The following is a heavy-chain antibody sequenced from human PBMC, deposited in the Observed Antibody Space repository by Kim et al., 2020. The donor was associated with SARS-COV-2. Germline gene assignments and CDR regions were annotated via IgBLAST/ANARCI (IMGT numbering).Heavy chain of an antibody. Sequence: GGSLRLSCAASGFTFSSYGMHWVRQAPGKGLEWVAVISYDGSNKYYADSVKGRFTISRDNSKNTLYLQMNSLRAEDTTVYYCAREPDPNYYYGMDVWGQG. J-gene: IGHJ6*02. CDR3: AREPDPNYYYGMDV. CDR2: ISYDGSNK. V-gene: IGHV3-33*05. CDR1: GFTFSSYG. D-gene: IGHD2-2*01.